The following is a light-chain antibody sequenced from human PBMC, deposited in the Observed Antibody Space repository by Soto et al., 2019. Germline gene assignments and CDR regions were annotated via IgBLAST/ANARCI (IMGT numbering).Light chain of an antibody. CDR3: CSYAGNAAFHVV. CDR1: SSDVGGYNY. V-gene: IGLV2-11*01. J-gene: IGLJ2*01. CDR2: DVS. Sequence: QSALTQPRSVSGSPGQSVTISCSGTSSDVGGYNYVSWYQQHPGKAPPLMIHDVSQRPSGVPDRFSGSKSDNTASLTISGLQAEEEADDYCCSYAGNAAFHVVFGGGTKLTVL.